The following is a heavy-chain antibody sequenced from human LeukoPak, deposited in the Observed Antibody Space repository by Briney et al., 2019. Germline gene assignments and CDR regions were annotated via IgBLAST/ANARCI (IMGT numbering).Heavy chain of an antibody. J-gene: IGHJ4*02. D-gene: IGHD2-15*01. V-gene: IGHV1-69*13. CDR3: ARGSYCSGGSCYYYFDY. Sequence: ASVKVSCKASGGTFSSYAISWVRQAPGQGLEWMGGIIPIFGTANYAQKFQGRVTITADESTSTAYMELSSLRSEDTAVYYCARGSYCSGGSCYYYFDYWGQGTLVTVSS. CDR1: GGTFSSYA. CDR2: IIPIFGTA.